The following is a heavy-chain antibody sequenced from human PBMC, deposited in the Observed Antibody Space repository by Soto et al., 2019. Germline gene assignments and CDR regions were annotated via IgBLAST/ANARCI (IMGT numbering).Heavy chain of an antibody. CDR2: ISAYNGNT. CDR3: ARLPDTMVRGAIGWFDP. V-gene: IGHV1-18*01. D-gene: IGHD3-10*01. CDR1: GYTFTSYG. Sequence: QVQLVQSGAEVKKPGASVKVSCKASGYTFTSYGISWVRQAPGQGLEWMGWISAYNGNTNYAQKLQGRVTMTTDTSTSTDYMELRSLRSDDTAVYYCARLPDTMVRGAIGWFDPWGQGTLVTVSS. J-gene: IGHJ5*02.